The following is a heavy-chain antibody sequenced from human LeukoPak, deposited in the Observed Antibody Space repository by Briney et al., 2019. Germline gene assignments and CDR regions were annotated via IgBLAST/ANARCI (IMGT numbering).Heavy chain of an antibody. CDR3: ARGHGDYCDY. J-gene: IGHJ4*02. D-gene: IGHD4-17*01. V-gene: IGHV4-34*01. CDR1: GGSFSGYY. Sequence: SETLSLTCAVYGGSFSGYYWSWIRQPPGKGLEWIGEINHSGSTNYNPSLKSRVTISVDTSKNQFSLKLSSVTAADTAVYYCARGHGDYCDYWGQGTLVTVSS. CDR2: INHSGST.